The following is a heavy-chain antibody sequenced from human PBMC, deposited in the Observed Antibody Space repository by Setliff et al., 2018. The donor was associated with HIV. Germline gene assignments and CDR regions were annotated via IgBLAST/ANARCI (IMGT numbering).Heavy chain of an antibody. J-gene: IGHJ3*02. Sequence: SVKVSCKASGGSFSSFAISWVRQAPGQGLEWMGGIMSILNIANYAQKFQGRVTMTTDTSTRTAYMEMRGLTYDDTAVYYCARASGGNSVENGFDIWGQGTMVTVSS. D-gene: IGHD1-26*01. CDR2: IMSILNIA. CDR1: GGSFSSFA. V-gene: IGHV1-69*10. CDR3: ARASGGNSVENGFDI.